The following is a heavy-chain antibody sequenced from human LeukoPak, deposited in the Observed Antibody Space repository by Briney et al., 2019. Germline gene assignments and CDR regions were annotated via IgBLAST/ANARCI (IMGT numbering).Heavy chain of an antibody. CDR3: AKDLRGSYFFDY. CDR2: ISGSGGST. J-gene: IGHJ4*02. V-gene: IGHV3-23*01. CDR1: GFTFSSYA. D-gene: IGHD1-26*01. Sequence: GGSLRLSCAASGFTFSSYAMSWVRQAPGKGLEWVSGISGSGGSTYYADSVKGRFTISRDNSKNTLYLQMNSLRAEDTAVYYCAKDLRGSYFFDYWGQGTLVTVSS.